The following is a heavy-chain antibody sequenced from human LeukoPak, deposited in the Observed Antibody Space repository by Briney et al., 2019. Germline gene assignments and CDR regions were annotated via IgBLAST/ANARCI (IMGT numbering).Heavy chain of an antibody. Sequence: SETLSLTCTVSGGSISSSSYYWGWIRQPPGKGLEWIGSIYYSGSTYYNPSLKSRVTISVDTSKNQFSLKLSSVTAADTAVYYCARRCYYDSSGLYYFDYWGRGTLVTVSS. CDR1: GGSISSSSYY. J-gene: IGHJ4*02. CDR2: IYYSGST. V-gene: IGHV4-39*01. D-gene: IGHD3-22*01. CDR3: ARRCYYDSSGLYYFDY.